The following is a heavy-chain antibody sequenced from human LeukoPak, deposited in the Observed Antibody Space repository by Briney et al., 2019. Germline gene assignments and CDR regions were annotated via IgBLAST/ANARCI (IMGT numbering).Heavy chain of an antibody. D-gene: IGHD3-10*01. CDR2: IYYSGST. CDR1: GGSISSYY. V-gene: IGHV4-59*01. Sequence: SETLSLTCTVSGGSISSYYWSWIRQPPGKRLEWIGYIYYSGSTNYNPSLKSRVTISVDPSKNQFSLKLSSVTAADTAVYYCARGGQLWFGDPTFGYWGQGTLVTVSS. CDR3: ARGGQLWFGDPTFGY. J-gene: IGHJ4*02.